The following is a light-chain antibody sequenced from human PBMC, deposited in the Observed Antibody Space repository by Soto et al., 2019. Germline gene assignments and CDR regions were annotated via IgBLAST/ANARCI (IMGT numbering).Light chain of an antibody. CDR1: RSISDW. J-gene: IGKJ5*01. CDR2: DAS. V-gene: IGKV1-5*01. Sequence: DIQMTQSPSTLSASVGDRVTITCRASRSISDWLAWYQPKPGKAPELLIFDASSLKSGVPSRFSGSGSGTEFTLTISRLQPEDFATYYCQQSYSTPITFGQGTRLEI. CDR3: QQSYSTPIT.